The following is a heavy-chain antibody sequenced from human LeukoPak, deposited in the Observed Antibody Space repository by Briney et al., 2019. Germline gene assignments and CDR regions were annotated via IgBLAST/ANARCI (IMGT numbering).Heavy chain of an antibody. D-gene: IGHD3-10*01. CDR3: AKSGSGVLYYFHY. CDR2: ISYDVSNK. Sequence: GGSLRLSCAASGFTFSSYAMHWGRQAPGKGRGWVAVISYDVSNKYYADSVKGRFTISRDNSKNTLYLQMNSLRAEDTAVYYCAKSGSGVLYYFHYWGHGTLVTVSS. J-gene: IGHJ4*01. V-gene: IGHV3-30*04. CDR1: GFTFSSYA.